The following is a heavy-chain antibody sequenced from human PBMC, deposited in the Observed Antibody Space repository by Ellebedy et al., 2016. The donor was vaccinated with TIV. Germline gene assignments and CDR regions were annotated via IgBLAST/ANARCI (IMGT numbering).Heavy chain of an antibody. CDR1: GYTLTELS. CDR2: FDPEDGET. J-gene: IGHJ4*02. CDR3: ATGVVVVAATGVDY. Sequence: ASVKVSCXVSGYTLTELSMHWVRQAPGKGLEWMGGFDPEDGETIYAQKFQGRVTMTEDTSTDTAYMELSSLRSEDTAVYYCATGVVVVAATGVDYWGQGTLVTVSS. D-gene: IGHD2-15*01. V-gene: IGHV1-24*01.